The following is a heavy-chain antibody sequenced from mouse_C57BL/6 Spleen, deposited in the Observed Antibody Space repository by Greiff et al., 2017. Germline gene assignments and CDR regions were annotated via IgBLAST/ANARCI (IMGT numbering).Heavy chain of an antibody. CDR1: GYTFTSYW. CDR2: IYPGNSDT. V-gene: IGHV1-5*01. J-gene: IGHJ2*01. Sequence: VQLQQSGTVLARPGASVKMSCKTSGYTFTSYWMHWVKQRPGQGLEWIGAIYPGNSDTSYNQKFKGKAKLTAVTSASTAYMELSSLTNEDSAVYYWTRSRDYYGSSYNYWGQGTTLTVSS. D-gene: IGHD1-1*01. CDR3: TRSRDYYGSSYNY.